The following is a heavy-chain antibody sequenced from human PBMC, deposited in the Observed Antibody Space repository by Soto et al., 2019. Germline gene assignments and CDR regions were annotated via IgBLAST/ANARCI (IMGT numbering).Heavy chain of an antibody. CDR3: ARDTETLGPRANDALDI. CDR2: INAGSGNT. J-gene: IGHJ3*02. V-gene: IGHV1-3*01. CDR1: GYTFSAYT. D-gene: IGHD3-3*02. Sequence: QAQLVQSGAEMKKPGASVKVSCKATGYTFSAYTMNWVRQAPGQSLEWMGWINAGSGNTKYSQNFRGRVSITRDTSASTVYMERTGLTSEDTAVYYCARDTETLGPRANDALDIWGQGTMVTVSS.